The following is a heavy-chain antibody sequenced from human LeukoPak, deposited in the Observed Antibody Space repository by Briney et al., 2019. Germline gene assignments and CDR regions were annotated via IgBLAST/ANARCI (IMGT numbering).Heavy chain of an antibody. CDR2: IYYSGST. CDR3: ARGVDIVATAPFDY. J-gene: IGHJ4*02. D-gene: IGHD5-12*01. V-gene: IGHV4-39*07. CDR1: GGSISSSSYY. Sequence: SETLSLTCTVSGGSISSSSYYWGWIRQPPGKGLEWIGSIYYSGSTYYNPSLKSRVTISVDTSKNQFSLKLSSVTAADTAVYYCARGVDIVATAPFDYWGQGTLVTVSS.